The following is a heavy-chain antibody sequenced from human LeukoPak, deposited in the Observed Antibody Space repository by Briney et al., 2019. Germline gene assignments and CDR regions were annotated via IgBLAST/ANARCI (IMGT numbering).Heavy chain of an antibody. V-gene: IGHV1-2*02. CDR1: VYTFTGYY. CDR2: INPNSGGT. Sequence: GASVRVSCKASVYTFTGYYMHWVRQAPGQGLEWMAWINPNSGGTNYAQKFQGRVTMTRDTSISTAYMELSRLRSDDTAVYYCARAGIAAAGTNDYYYYYMDVWRKGTTVTVS. D-gene: IGHD6-13*01. J-gene: IGHJ6*03. CDR3: ARAGIAAAGTNDYYYYYMDV.